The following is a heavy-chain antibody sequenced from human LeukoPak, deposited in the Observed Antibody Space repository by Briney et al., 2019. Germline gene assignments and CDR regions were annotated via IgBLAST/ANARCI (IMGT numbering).Heavy chain of an antibody. J-gene: IGHJ6*03. CDR3: AKGAFDWLSSHLTYYYYYYMDV. CDR1: GFTFSRYG. D-gene: IGHD3-9*01. CDR2: IRYDGSNK. Sequence: GGSLRLSCAASGFTFSRYGMHWVRQAPGKGLECVAFIRYDGSNKYYADSVKGRFTISRDNSKNTLYLQMNSLRAEDTAVYYCAKGAFDWLSSHLTYYYYYYMDVWGKGTTVTISS. V-gene: IGHV3-30*02.